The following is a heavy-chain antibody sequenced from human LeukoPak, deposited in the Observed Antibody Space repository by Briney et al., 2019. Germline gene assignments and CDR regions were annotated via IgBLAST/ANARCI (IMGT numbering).Heavy chain of an antibody. CDR2: ISSSSSYI. J-gene: IGHJ4*02. V-gene: IGHV3-21*01. Sequence: PGGSLRLSCAASGFTFSNYAMSWVRQAPGKGLEWVSSISSSSSYIYYTDSVKGRFTISRDNAKNSLYLQMNSLRAEDTAVYYCARDLGSYGYRYYFDYWGQGTLVTVSS. D-gene: IGHD5-18*01. CDR3: ARDLGSYGYRYYFDY. CDR1: GFTFSNYA.